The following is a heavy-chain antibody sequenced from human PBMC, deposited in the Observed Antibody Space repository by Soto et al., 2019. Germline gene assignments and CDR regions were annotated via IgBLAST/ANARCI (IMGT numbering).Heavy chain of an antibody. V-gene: IGHV1-18*01. J-gene: IGHJ3*02. D-gene: IGHD3-10*01. CDR1: GYTFTSYG. Sequence: ASVKVSCKASGYTFTSYGISWVRQAPGQGLEWMGWISAYNGNTNYAQKLQGRVTMTTDTSTSTAYMELRSLRSDDTAVYYCASLGSGSYLGAFDIWGQGTMVTVSS. CDR3: ASLGSGSYLGAFDI. CDR2: ISAYNGNT.